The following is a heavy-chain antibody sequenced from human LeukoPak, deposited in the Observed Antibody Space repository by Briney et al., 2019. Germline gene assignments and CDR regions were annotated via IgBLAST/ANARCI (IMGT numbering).Heavy chain of an antibody. V-gene: IGHV3-48*03. D-gene: IGHD6-13*01. CDR3: ARRYGSSWFKPFDL. CDR2: ISSSGSSI. J-gene: IGHJ3*01. CDR1: GFTFSSYE. Sequence: GGSLRLSCAASGFTFSSYEMNWVRQAPGKGLEWVSKISSSGSSIYYEDSVKGRFTISRDNAKNSLYLQTNSLRDEETAVYYCARRYGSSWFKPFDLWGQGTMVTVSS.